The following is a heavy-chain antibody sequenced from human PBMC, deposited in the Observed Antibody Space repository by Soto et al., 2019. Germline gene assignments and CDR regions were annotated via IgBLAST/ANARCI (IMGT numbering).Heavy chain of an antibody. CDR1: GYTFTSYG. Sequence: ASVKVSCKASGYTFTSYGISWLLQAPGQGLEWMGWISAYNGNTNYAQKLQGRVTMTTDTSTSTAYMELRSLRSDDTAVYYCARSLPGGYYDSSGPFFDYWGQGTLVTVSS. CDR2: ISAYNGNT. J-gene: IGHJ4*02. D-gene: IGHD3-22*01. CDR3: ARSLPGGYYDSSGPFFDY. V-gene: IGHV1-18*01.